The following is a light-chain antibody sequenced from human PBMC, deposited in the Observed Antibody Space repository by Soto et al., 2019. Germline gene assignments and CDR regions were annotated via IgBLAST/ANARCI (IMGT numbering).Light chain of an antibody. J-gene: IGKJ4*01. CDR2: FAS. Sequence: ERVMTQFPATLSVSPGAKATLSCRASQTVSNNLAWYQQKPGQAPRLLIYFASTRATGVPARFNGSGSGTEFTLTISNLQSEDSAVYYCQHYNEWPLTFGGGTKLETK. CDR3: QHYNEWPLT. V-gene: IGKV3-15*01. CDR1: QTVSNN.